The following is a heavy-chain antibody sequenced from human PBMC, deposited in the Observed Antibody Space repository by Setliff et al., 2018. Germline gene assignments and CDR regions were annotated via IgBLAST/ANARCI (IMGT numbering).Heavy chain of an antibody. CDR3: FGAGTCSY. CDR2: INPHGSEK. Sequence: GGSLRLSCTASGLSYTNDWVSWVRQAPGKGLEWLASINPHGSEKYYADSVKGRFTISRDNAKNSLSLQMNNLRGEDTAVYYCFGAGTCSYWGQGTLVTVSS. CDR1: GLSYTNDW. D-gene: IGHD3-10*01. J-gene: IGHJ4*02. V-gene: IGHV3-7*01.